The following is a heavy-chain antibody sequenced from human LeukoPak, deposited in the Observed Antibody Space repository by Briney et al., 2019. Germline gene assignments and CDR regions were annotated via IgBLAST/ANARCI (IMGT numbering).Heavy chain of an antibody. CDR3: ATSDDYYDSSGYHFQH. V-gene: IGHV1-24*01. CDR2: FDPEDGET. D-gene: IGHD3-22*01. CDR1: GYTLTELS. J-gene: IGHJ1*01. Sequence: ASVKVSCKVSGYTLTELSMHWVRQAPGKGLEWMGGFDPEDGETIYAQKFQGRVTVTEDTSTDTAYMELSSLRSEDTAVYYCATSDDYYDSSGYHFQHWGQGTLVTVSS.